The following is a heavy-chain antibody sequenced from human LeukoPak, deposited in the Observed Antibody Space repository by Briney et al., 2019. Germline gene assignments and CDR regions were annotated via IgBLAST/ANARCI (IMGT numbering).Heavy chain of an antibody. J-gene: IGHJ6*02. D-gene: IGHD5-12*01. V-gene: IGHV3-23*01. CDR3: ARDLHYDVAMDV. CDR2: IGSANKP. CDR1: GFTFSAYA. Sequence: SGGSLSLFCEASGFTFSAYAMTWVRQAPGKGLEWVSSIGSANKPHYSESVKGRFAISRDNSKSMLFLQLNSLRAEDTALYYCARDLHYDVAMDVWGQGTTVTVSS.